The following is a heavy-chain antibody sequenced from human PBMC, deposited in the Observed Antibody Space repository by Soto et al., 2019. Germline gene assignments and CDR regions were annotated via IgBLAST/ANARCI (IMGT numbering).Heavy chain of an antibody. V-gene: IGHV3-33*01. CDR2: IWYDGSNE. Sequence: QVQLVESGGGVVQPGRSLRLSCAASGFTFSSYGMHWVRQAPGKGLEWVAVIWYDGSNEYYADSVKGRFTISRDNSKNTLYLQMNSLRAEDTAVYYCARDLWGGPAAFDIWGQGTLVTVSS. D-gene: IGHD2-2*01. CDR3: ARDLWGGPAAFDI. J-gene: IGHJ4*02. CDR1: GFTFSSYG.